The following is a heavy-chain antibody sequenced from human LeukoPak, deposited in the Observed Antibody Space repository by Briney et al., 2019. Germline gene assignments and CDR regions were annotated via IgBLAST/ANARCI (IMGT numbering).Heavy chain of an antibody. CDR3: AKRPYCRSPSCPDY. D-gene: IGHD2-2*01. CDR2: IRGIGCST. CDR1: GFTFSSDA. V-gene: IGHV3-23*01. J-gene: IGHJ4*02. Sequence: GGSLRLSCSASGFTFSSDAMSSVRQAPGKGLDWVSAIRGIGCSTYYADPMKGRFTIPRDNSKNSLYLPMNSLRAEETAVSYCAKRPYCRSPSCPDYWGQGTLVTVSS.